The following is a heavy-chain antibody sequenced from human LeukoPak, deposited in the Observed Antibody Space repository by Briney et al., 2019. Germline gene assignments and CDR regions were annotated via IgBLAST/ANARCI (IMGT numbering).Heavy chain of an antibody. CDR1: GYTFTSYG. Sequence: ASVKVSCKASGYTFTSYGISWVRQAPGQGLEWMGWINPNSGGTNYAQKFQGRVTMTRDTSISTAYMELSSLRSDDTAVYYCARAQRRDGYVPDYWGQGTLVTVSS. CDR2: INPNSGGT. CDR3: ARAQRRDGYVPDY. D-gene: IGHD5-24*01. V-gene: IGHV1-2*02. J-gene: IGHJ4*02.